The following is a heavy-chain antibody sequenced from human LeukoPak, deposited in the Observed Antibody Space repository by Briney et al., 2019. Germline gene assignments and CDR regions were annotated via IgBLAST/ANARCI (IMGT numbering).Heavy chain of an antibody. J-gene: IGHJ4*02. Sequence: GGSLRLSCAASGFTFSSYAMNWARQAPGKGLEWVSAIGGSGTTTYYADSVKGRFTISRDNSKNTLYLQMNSLRAEDTAVYYCGPSPPNAGGQGTLVTVSS. D-gene: IGHD6-6*01. CDR1: GFTFSSYA. CDR3: GPSPPNA. V-gene: IGHV3-23*01. CDR2: IGGSGTTT.